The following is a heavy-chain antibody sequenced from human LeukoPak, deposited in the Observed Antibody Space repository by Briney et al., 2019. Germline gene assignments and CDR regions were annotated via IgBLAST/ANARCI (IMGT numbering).Heavy chain of an antibody. Sequence: SEILSLTCAVYGGSFSGYYWSWIRQPPGKGLEWIGEINHSGSTNYNPSLKSRVTISVDTSKNQFSLKLSSVSAADTAVYYCARGYVNFDYWGQGTLVTVSS. CDR1: GGSFSGYY. CDR3: ARGYVNFDY. J-gene: IGHJ4*02. V-gene: IGHV4-34*01. D-gene: IGHD3-10*02. CDR2: INHSGST.